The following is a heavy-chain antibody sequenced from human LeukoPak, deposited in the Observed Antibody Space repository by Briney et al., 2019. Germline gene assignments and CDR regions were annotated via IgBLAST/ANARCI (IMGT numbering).Heavy chain of an antibody. D-gene: IGHD5-18*01. CDR2: INPNSGGT. V-gene: IGHV1-2*06. CDR3: ARAADTAMVTGIDY. Sequence: ASVKVSCKASGYTFTGYYMHWVRQAPGQGLEWMGRINPNSGGTNYAQKFQCRVTMTRDTSISTAYMELSRLRSDDTAVYYCARAADTAMVTGIDYWGQGTLVTVSS. CDR1: GYTFTGYY. J-gene: IGHJ4*02.